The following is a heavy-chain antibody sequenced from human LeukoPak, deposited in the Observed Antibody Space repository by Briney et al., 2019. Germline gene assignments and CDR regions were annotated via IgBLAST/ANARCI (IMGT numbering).Heavy chain of an antibody. V-gene: IGHV1-2*02. J-gene: IGHJ4*02. Sequence: ASVKVSCKASGYTYTDYYMHWVRQAPGQTFEWLAWINPKSGDTHYTQKFQGRVTVTTDTSITSVYMELSGLQSDDTAVYYCVRDLTGGSGDWGQGTLVTVSS. CDR3: VRDLTGGSGD. CDR2: INPKSGDT. CDR1: GYTYTDYY. D-gene: IGHD6-19*01.